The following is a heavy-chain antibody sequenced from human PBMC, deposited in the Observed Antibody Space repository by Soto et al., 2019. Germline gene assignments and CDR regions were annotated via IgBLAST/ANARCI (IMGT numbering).Heavy chain of an antibody. D-gene: IGHD4-4*01. J-gene: IGHJ5*02. V-gene: IGHV4-34*01. CDR3: ARHDYSSPLSWFDP. CDR2: INHSGST. CDR1: GGSFSGYY. Sequence: SETLSLTCAVYGGSFSGYYWSWIRQPPGKGLEWIGEINHSGSTNYNPSLKSRVTISVDTSKNQFSLKLSSVTAADTAVYYCARHDYSSPLSWFDPWGQGSLVTVSS.